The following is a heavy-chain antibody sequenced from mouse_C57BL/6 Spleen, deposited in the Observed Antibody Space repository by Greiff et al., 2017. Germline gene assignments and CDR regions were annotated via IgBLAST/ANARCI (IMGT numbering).Heavy chain of an antibody. CDR2: IRNKANGYTT. V-gene: IGHV7-3*01. J-gene: IGHJ1*03. CDR3: ARYISWDDWYFDV. D-gene: IGHD4-1*01. CDR1: GFTFTDYY. Sequence: EVQLVESGGGLVQPGGSLSLSCAASGFTFTDYYMSWVRQPPGKALEWLGFIRNKANGYTTEYSASVKGRFTISRDNSQSILYLQMNALRAEDSATYYCARYISWDDWYFDVWGTGTTVTVSS.